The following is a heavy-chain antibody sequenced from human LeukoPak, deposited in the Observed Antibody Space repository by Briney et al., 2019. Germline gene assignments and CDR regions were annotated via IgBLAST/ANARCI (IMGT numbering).Heavy chain of an antibody. CDR1: GGSISSGDYY. CDR2: IYYSGST. D-gene: IGHD5-12*01. J-gene: IGHJ5*02. V-gene: IGHV4-30-4*01. Sequence: PSQTLSLTCTVSGGSISSGDYYWSWIRQPPGKGLEWIGYIYYSGSTYYNPSLKSRVTISVDTSKNQFSLKLSSVTAADTAVYYCAPYPLYSGYVAFDPWGQGTLVTVSS. CDR3: APYPLYSGYVAFDP.